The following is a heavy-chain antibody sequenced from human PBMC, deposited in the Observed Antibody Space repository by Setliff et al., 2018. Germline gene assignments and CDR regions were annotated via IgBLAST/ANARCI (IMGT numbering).Heavy chain of an antibody. Sequence: TLSLPCTVSGASISSVTYYWSWIRQSAGKGLEWIGRIHASGSSHYNPSLQSRVTMSGDTSKNEFSLRMTSVTAADTAVYYCTRAEAYGFGGDYWGQGILVTVSS. J-gene: IGHJ4*02. CDR3: TRAEAYGFGGDY. CDR2: IHASGSS. V-gene: IGHV4-61*02. D-gene: IGHD3-10*01. CDR1: GASISSVTYY.